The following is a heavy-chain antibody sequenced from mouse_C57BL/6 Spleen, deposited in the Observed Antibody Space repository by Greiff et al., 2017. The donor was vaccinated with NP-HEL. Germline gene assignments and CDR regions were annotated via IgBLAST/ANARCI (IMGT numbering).Heavy chain of an antibody. CDR3: ARDSDRDYYAMDY. D-gene: IGHD3-1*01. Sequence: VQLKESGPGLVKPSQSLSLTCSVTGYSITSGYYWNWIRQFPGNKLEWMGYISYDGSNNYNPSLKNRISITRDTSKNQFFLKLNSVTTEDTATYYCARDSDRDYYAMDYWGQGTSVTVSS. J-gene: IGHJ4*01. CDR2: ISYDGSN. CDR1: GYSITSGYY. V-gene: IGHV3-6*01.